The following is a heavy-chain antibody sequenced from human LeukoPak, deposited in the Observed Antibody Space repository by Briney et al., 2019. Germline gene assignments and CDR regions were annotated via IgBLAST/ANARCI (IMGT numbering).Heavy chain of an antibody. V-gene: IGHV4-59*01. CDR3: TRDRELGY. J-gene: IGHJ4*02. D-gene: IGHD1-1*01. CDR2: SYERGST. Sequence: SETLSLTCTVSGGSISNFYWSWIRQPPGKGLEWIGWSYERGSTSYNPSLKRRVAISVDTSKNQFSLRLSSVTAADTAVYYCTRDRELGYWGRGTLVTVSS. CDR1: GGSISNFY.